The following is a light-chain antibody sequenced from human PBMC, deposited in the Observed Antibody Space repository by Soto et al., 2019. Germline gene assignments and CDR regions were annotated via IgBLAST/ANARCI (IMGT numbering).Light chain of an antibody. Sequence: QSALTQPASVSGSPGQSITISCTGTSSDVGGYDHVSWYQQHPGKAPKLIIYDVSIRPSGVSNRFSGSKSGNTASLAVSGLQAEDEGDYYCSSYTSNDTLVFGGGTKRTVL. CDR3: SSYTSNDTLV. J-gene: IGLJ3*02. CDR2: DVS. CDR1: SSDVGGYDH. V-gene: IGLV2-14*03.